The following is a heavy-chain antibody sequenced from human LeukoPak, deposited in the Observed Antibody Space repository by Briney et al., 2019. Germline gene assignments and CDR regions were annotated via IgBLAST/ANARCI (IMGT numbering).Heavy chain of an antibody. CDR2: INHSGST. J-gene: IGHJ4*02. V-gene: IGHV4-34*01. CDR1: GGSISGHY. D-gene: IGHD3-16*01. CDR3: ARAFGIQSNY. Sequence: SETLSLTCAVHGGSISGHYWSWIRQPPGKGLEWIGEINHSGSTNYNPSLKSRLIISVDTSKNQFSLKLSFVTAADTAVYYCARAFGIQSNYWGQGALVTVSS.